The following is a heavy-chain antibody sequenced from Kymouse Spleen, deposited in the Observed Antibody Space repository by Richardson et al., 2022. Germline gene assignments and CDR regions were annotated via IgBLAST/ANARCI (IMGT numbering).Heavy chain of an antibody. V-gene: IGHV4-61*01. D-gene: IGHD6-13*01. J-gene: IGHJ6*02. CDR3: ARDPYSSSWNYYYYYGMDV. Sequence: QVQLQESGPGLVKPSETLSLTCTVSGGSVSSGSYYWSWIRQPPGKGLEWIGYIYYSGSTNYNPSLKSRVTISVDTSKNQFSLKLSSVTAADTAVYYCARDPYSSSWNYYYYYGMDVWGQGTTVTVSS. CDR1: GGSVSSGSYY. CDR2: IYYSGST.